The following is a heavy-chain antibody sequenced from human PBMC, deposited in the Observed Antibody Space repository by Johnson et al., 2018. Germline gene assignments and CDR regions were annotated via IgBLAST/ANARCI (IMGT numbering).Heavy chain of an antibody. CDR3: SRGGGSYYGRVAFDI. CDR1: GFTFSSYS. J-gene: IGHJ3*02. CDR2: ISSSSITI. D-gene: IGHD1-26*01. V-gene: IGHV3-48*01. Sequence: EEQLVETGGGLVEPGGSLRLSCAASGFTFSSYSMNWVRQAPGKGLEWVSYISSSSITISYADSVKGRFTTSRDNAKNSLYLQMNSLRAEYTAVYYCSRGGGSYYGRVAFDIWGQGTMVTVSS.